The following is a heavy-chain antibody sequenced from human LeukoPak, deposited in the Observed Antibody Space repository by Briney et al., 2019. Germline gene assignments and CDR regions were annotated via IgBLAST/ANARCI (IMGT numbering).Heavy chain of an antibody. J-gene: IGHJ4*02. Sequence: GGSLRLSCAASGFTFSSYAITWVRQAPGKGLEWVSSIRSTGDSTFYADSVKGRFTISRDDPHNTLYLQMNSLRAEDTAVYFCARGGVDYYGSGTYYLMYYFDYWGQGALVTVSS. CDR1: GFTFSSYA. V-gene: IGHV3-23*01. CDR2: IRSTGDST. CDR3: ARGGVDYYGSGTYYLMYYFDY. D-gene: IGHD3-10*01.